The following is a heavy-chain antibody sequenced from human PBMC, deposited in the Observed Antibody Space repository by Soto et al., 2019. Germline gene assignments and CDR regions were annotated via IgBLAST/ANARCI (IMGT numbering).Heavy chain of an antibody. J-gene: IGHJ4*02. CDR1: GYTFTIYP. D-gene: IGHD3-22*01. CDR3: ARDWTHYDSSGPGDY. CDR2: INAGNGDT. V-gene: IGHV1-3*01. Sequence: ASVKVSCKASGYTFTIYPMHWVRQAPGQGLEWMGWINAGNGDTKYSQKFQGRVTITRDTSASTAYMELSSLRSEDAAVYYCARDWTHYDSSGPGDYWGQGTLVTVSS.